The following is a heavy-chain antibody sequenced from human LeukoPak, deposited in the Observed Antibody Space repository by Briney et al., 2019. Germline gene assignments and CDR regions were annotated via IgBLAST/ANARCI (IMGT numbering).Heavy chain of an antibody. CDR2: INPSGGST. V-gene: IGHV1-46*01. CDR3: ARQNLLPRVNSGSYFFFDY. CDR1: GYTFTSYY. D-gene: IGHD1-26*01. J-gene: IGHJ4*02. Sequence: ASVKVSCKASGYTFTSYYMHWVRQAPGQGLEWMGIINPSGGSTSYAQKFQGRVTMTRDMSTSTVYMELSSLRSEDTAVYYCARQNLLPRVNSGSYFFFDYWGQGTLVTVSS.